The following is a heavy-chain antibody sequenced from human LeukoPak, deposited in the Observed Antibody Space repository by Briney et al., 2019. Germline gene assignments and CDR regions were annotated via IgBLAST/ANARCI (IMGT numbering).Heavy chain of an antibody. Sequence: GGSLRLSCAASGFTFDDYAMHWVRQVPGKGLEWVASINWNSGAIGYAASVKGRFTISRDNAKNSLYLQMNSLRPEDMALYYCAKGRYYDFWCYFDYWGQGTLVTVSS. J-gene: IGHJ4*02. CDR1: GFTFDDYA. V-gene: IGHV3-9*03. CDR2: INWNSGAI. CDR3: AKGRYYDFWCYFDY. D-gene: IGHD3-3*01.